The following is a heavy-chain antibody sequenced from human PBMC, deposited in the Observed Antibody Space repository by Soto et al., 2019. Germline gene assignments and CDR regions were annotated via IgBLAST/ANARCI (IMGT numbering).Heavy chain of an antibody. D-gene: IGHD6-6*01. J-gene: IGHJ4*02. CDR1: GFIFSSYE. CDR3: ARMRLGYYFDY. V-gene: IGHV3-48*03. Sequence: EVYLVESGGDLIQPGGSPRLSCAASGFIFSSYEMNWVRQAPGKGLEWVSYITSRGDVVYYADSVKGRFTISRDNAKNSLYLQVNSLRTEDTAVYYCARMRLGYYFDYWGQGTLVTVSP. CDR2: ITSRGDVV.